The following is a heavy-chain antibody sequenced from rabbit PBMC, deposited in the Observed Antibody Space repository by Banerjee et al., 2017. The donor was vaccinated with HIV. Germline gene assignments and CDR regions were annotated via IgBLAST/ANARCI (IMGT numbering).Heavy chain of an antibody. V-gene: IGHV1S7*01. CDR3: ARSYVTSIAYISFNL. CDR2: IDPVFRST. D-gene: IGHD1-1*01. J-gene: IGHJ4*01. CDR1: GFDFSSYY. Sequence: QSLEETGGGLVQPGGSLTLSCKASGFDFSSYYMSWVRQAPGKGLEWIGIIDPVFRSTYYASWVNGRFTISSDNAQNTVDLQMNSLTAADTATYFCARSYVTSIAYISFNLWGQGTLVTVS.